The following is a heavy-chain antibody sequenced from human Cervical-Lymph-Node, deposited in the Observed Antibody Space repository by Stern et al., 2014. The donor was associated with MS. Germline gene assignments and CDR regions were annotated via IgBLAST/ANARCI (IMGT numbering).Heavy chain of an antibody. D-gene: IGHD4-17*01. CDR3: ATPSTVTVGGMDV. Sequence: QVQLQQSGAEVKKPGSSVKVSCKASGGTFSTQAINWVRQAPGQGLEWVGGIIPIFGTPNYAQKVQDRVTITADESTSTAYMDLNSLRSEDTAVYYCATPSTVTVGGMDVWGQGTTVTVSS. V-gene: IGHV1-69*01. CDR1: GGTFSTQA. CDR2: IIPIFGTP. J-gene: IGHJ6*02.